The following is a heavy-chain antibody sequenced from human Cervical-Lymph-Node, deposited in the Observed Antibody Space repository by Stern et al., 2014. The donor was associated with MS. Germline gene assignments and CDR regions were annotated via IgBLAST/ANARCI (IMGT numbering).Heavy chain of an antibody. D-gene: IGHD6-13*01. J-gene: IGHJ3*02. Sequence: QVQLEESGAEVKKPGASVKVSCTAAGYIFTAYYIHWLRQAPGQGLVWLGWIDPDRGGTNYAQKFQGRVTMTRDTSISTAYMELTSPTSDDTAVYYCARMAYSNIYYAGLDIWGQGTMVTVSS. CDR3: ARMAYSNIYYAGLDI. CDR1: GYIFTAYY. CDR2: IDPDRGGT. V-gene: IGHV1-2*02.